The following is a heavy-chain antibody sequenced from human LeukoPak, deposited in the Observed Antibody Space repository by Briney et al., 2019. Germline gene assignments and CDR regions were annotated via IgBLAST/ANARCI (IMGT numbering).Heavy chain of an antibody. J-gene: IGHJ4*02. V-gene: IGHV3-30*02. D-gene: IGHD3-10*01. CDR2: IRYDGSDK. CDR1: GFTFSSYG. Sequence: PGGSLRLSCAASGFTFSSYGMHWVRQAPGKGLEWVAFIRYDGSDKYYVDSVKGRFTISRDNSKNTVDLQMNSLRVEDTAVYYCAKDPSGAGDYWSQGTLVTVAS. CDR3: AKDPSGAGDY.